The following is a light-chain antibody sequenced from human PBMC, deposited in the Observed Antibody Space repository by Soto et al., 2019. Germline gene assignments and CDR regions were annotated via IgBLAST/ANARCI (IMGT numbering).Light chain of an antibody. CDR3: QQYYSAPLT. CDR2: WAS. CDR1: QSVLSSSNNKNY. Sequence: DIVMTQSPDSLAVSLGERATINCKSSQSVLSSSNNKNYLGWYQQKPEQPPKLLISWASSRETGVPDRLSGSGSGTDFTLTISSLQAEDVAVYYCQQYYSAPLTFGGGTKVEIK. J-gene: IGKJ4*01. V-gene: IGKV4-1*01.